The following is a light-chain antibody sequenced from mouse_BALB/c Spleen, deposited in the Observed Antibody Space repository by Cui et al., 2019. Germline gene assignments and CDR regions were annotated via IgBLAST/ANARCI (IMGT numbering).Light chain of an antibody. V-gene: IGKV3-10*01. J-gene: IGKJ2*01. CDR1: ESVDSYGNSF. CDR3: QQNNEDPYT. Sequence: NIVLTQSPASLAASLGQRATISWRASESVDSYGNSFMHWYQQKPGQPPKLLIYLASNLESGVPARFSGSGSRTGFTLTIDPVEADDAATYYCQQNNEDPYTFGGGTKLEIK. CDR2: LAS.